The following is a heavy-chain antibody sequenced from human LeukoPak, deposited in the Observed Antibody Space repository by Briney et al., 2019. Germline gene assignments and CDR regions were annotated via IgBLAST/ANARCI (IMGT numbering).Heavy chain of an antibody. CDR2: IYYSGST. CDR1: GGSISGSY. Sequence: PSETLSLTCTVSGGSISGSYWNWIRQPPGKGLEWIGYIYYSGSTNYNPSLKSRVTISVDTSKNQFSLKLSSVTAADTAVYYCARVYYSNSYDYWYFDLWGRGTLVTVSS. J-gene: IGHJ2*01. V-gene: IGHV4-59*01. CDR3: ARVYYSNSYDYWYFDL. D-gene: IGHD6-13*01.